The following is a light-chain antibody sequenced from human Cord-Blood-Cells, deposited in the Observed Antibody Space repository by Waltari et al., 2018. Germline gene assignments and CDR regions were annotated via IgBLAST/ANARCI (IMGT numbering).Light chain of an antibody. CDR3: CSYAGSYTWV. V-gene: IGLV2-11*01. J-gene: IGLJ3*02. CDR2: NGS. Sequence: QSALTQPRSVSGSPGQSVTISCTGTSSDVGGYNYVSWHQKHPDKAPKLMLYNGSKRPPGVPDRFADAKSGSTASLAISGLQPEEEADYYRCSYAGSYTWVFGGGTKRTV. CDR1: SSDVGGYNY.